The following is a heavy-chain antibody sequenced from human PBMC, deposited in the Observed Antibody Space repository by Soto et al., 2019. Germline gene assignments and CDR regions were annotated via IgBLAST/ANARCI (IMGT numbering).Heavy chain of an antibody. D-gene: IGHD1-26*01. J-gene: IGHJ4*02. CDR2: IRNKANSYTT. Sequence: EVQLVESGGGLVQPGGSLRLSCAASGFSFSDHYMDWVRQAPGKGLEWVGRIRNKANSYTTEYAASVKGRFTISRDDSKNSLYLRMNSLKTEDTAVYCCVRRSGTYYYFDYWGQGTLVTVSS. V-gene: IGHV3-72*01. CDR1: GFSFSDHY. CDR3: VRRSGTYYYFDY.